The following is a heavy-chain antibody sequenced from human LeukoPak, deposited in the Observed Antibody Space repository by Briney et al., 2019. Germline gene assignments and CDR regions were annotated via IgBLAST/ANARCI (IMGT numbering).Heavy chain of an antibody. CDR1: GYTFTSYG. J-gene: IGHJ6*02. D-gene: IGHD2-2*01. Sequence: GASVKVSCKASGYTFTSYGIIWVRQAPGQGLEWMGWISAYNGNTNYAQKLQGRVTMTTGTSTSTAYMGLRSLRSDDTAVYYCARDIEYQLLFDYYYYGMDVWGQGTTVTVSS. CDR2: ISAYNGNT. V-gene: IGHV1-18*01. CDR3: ARDIEYQLLFDYYYYGMDV.